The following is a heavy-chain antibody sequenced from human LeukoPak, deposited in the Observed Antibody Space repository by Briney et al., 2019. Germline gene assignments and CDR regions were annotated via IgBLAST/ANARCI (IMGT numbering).Heavy chain of an antibody. CDR3: ARDARYSFQV. CDR2: INGDGSST. J-gene: IGHJ1*01. D-gene: IGHD4-11*01. CDR1: GFTFSTYW. Sequence: PGGSLRLSCAASGFTFSTYWIHWVRRAPGKGLVWVSHINGDGSSTSYADSVKGRFTISRDNAKNKVYLQMNSLRAEDTAVYYCARDARYSFQVWGQGTLVTVSS. V-gene: IGHV3-74*01.